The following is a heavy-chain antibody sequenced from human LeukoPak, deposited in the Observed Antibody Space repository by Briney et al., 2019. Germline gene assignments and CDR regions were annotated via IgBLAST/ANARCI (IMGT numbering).Heavy chain of an antibody. V-gene: IGHV4-59*11. Sequence: PSETLSLTCTVSGSSISSHYWSWIRQPPGKGLEWIGYIYYSGSTNYNPSLKSRVTISVDTSKNQFSLKLSSVTAADTAVYYCARGVYYYGMDVWGQGTTVTVSS. CDR2: IYYSGST. J-gene: IGHJ6*02. CDR1: GSSISSHY. CDR3: ARGVYYYGMDV.